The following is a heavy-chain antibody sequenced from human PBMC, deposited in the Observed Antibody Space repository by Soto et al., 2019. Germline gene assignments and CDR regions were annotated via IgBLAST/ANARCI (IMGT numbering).Heavy chain of an antibody. D-gene: IGHD3-3*01. V-gene: IGHV3-23*01. Sequence: EVKLLESGGGLAQPGGSLRLSCVGSGFTFDSYAISWVRQAPGKGLQWISAISGNGAGTDYAHSVKGRYTISRDNSKNTVHLQIISLRAEDTALYYCAKDTVGGYSFWSGYYSDGLDVWGQGTMVTVSS. CDR2: ISGNGAGT. J-gene: IGHJ3*01. CDR1: GFTFDSYA. CDR3: AKDTVGGYSFWSGYYSDGLDV.